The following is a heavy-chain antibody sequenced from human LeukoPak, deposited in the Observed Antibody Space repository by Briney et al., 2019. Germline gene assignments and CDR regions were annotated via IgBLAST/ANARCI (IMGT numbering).Heavy chain of an antibody. CDR1: GFTFSSHS. CDR2: ISSSSSYI. Sequence: GGSLRHSCAASGFTFSSHSMNCVRQAPGKGLEWVSSISSSSSYIYYADSVKGRFTISRDNAKNSLYLQMNSLRAEDTAVYYCARAVDAGVGVDYWGQGTLVTVSS. J-gene: IGHJ4*02. V-gene: IGHV3-21*01. D-gene: IGHD2-15*01. CDR3: ARAVDAGVGVDY.